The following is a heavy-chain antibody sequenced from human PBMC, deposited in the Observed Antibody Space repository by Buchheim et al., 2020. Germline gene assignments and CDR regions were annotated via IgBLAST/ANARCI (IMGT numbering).Heavy chain of an antibody. V-gene: IGHV3-33*01. CDR1: GFTFHTYG. CDR3: ARVSGMGLLGH. Sequence: QVQLVESGGGVVQPGRSLRLSCAASGFTFHTYGMHWVRQAPGKGLEWVAVIRYDGSNKYYAESMKGRFTISRDNSKKTLYLRMNSLRAEDTAVYYCARVSGMGLLGHWGQGT. J-gene: IGHJ4*02. D-gene: IGHD3-10*01. CDR2: IRYDGSNK.